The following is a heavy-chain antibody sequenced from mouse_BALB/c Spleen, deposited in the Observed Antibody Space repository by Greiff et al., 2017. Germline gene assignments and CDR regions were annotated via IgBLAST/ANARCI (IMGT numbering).Heavy chain of an antibody. J-gene: IGHJ3*01. CDR1: GFSLTSYD. CDR3: VRKPLYYYGSSEGFAY. CDR2: IWTGGGT. Sequence: VQLQESGPGLVAPSQSLSITCTVSGFSLTSYDISWIRQPPGKGLEWLGVIWTGGGTNYNSAFMSRLSISKDNSKSQVFLKMNSLQTDDTAIYYCVRKPLYYYGSSEGFAYWGQGTLVTVSA. D-gene: IGHD1-1*01. V-gene: IGHV2-9-2*01.